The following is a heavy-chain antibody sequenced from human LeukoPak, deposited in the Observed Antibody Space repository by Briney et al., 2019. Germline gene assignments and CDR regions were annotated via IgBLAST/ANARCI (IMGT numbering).Heavy chain of an antibody. CDR2: IYFTGST. V-gene: IGHV4-59*01. J-gene: IGHJ4*02. CDR1: GGSISSYY. CDR3: ARETYASGWFVY. Sequence: SETLSLTCTVSGGSISSYYWNWIRQPPGKGLEWIGYIYFTGSTNYNPSLKSRVTISADTSNNQFSMKLSSVTAADTAVYYCARETYASGWFVYWGQGTLVTVSS. D-gene: IGHD6-19*01.